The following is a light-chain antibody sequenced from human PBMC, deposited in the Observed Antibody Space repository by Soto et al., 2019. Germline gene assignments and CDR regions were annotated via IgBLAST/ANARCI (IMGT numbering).Light chain of an antibody. J-gene: IGKJ3*01. CDR2: GPS. V-gene: IGKV3-20*01. Sequence: DIVFTKSPCTLSLSPGERATLYCRASQSVSSSYLAWYQQKPGQAPRLLVYGPSTRAAGIPDRFSGNGSGTDFTLSISRVESGDFAVYFCQLYGGAFTFGPGTKVDIK. CDR1: QSVSSSY. CDR3: QLYGGAFT.